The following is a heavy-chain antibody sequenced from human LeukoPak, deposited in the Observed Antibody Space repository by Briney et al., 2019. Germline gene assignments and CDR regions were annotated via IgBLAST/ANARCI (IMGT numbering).Heavy chain of an antibody. CDR1: GGSISSYY. CDR3: ASAIFGREAEFDF. V-gene: IGHV4-59*01. D-gene: IGHD3-10*02. Sequence: PSETLSLTCTVSGGSISSYYWSWIRQPPGKGLEWIGYIYYSGSTNYNPSLKSRVTISVDTSKNQFSLKLSSVTAEDTAVYYCASAIFGREAEFDFWGQGTLVTVSS. CDR2: IYYSGST. J-gene: IGHJ4*02.